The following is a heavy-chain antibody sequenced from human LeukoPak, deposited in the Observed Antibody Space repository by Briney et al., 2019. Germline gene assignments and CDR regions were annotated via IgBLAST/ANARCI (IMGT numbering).Heavy chain of an antibody. CDR3: ARDLRNYYGMDV. CDR1: GFTFSSYW. D-gene: IGHD1-14*01. CDR2: INSDGSST. J-gene: IGHJ6*02. Sequence: GGSLRLSCAASGFTFSSYWMHWVRQAPGKGLVWVSRINSDGSSTNYADSVKGRFTISRDNAKNSLYLQMNSLRDEDTAVYYCARDLRNYYGMDVWGQGTTVTVS. V-gene: IGHV3-74*01.